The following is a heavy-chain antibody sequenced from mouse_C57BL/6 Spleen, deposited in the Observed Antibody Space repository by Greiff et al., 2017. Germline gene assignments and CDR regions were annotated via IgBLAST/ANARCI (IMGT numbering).Heavy chain of an antibody. Sequence: VQLQQPGAELVKPGASVKVSCKASGYTFTSYWLHWVKQRPGQGLEWIGRIHPSDSDTNYNQKFKGKATLTVDKSSSPAYMQLSSRTSEDSAVYYCAITEPHYYAMDYWGQGTSVTVSS. CDR1: GYTFTSYW. CDR3: AITEPHYYAMDY. V-gene: IGHV1-74*01. CDR2: IHPSDSDT. J-gene: IGHJ4*01.